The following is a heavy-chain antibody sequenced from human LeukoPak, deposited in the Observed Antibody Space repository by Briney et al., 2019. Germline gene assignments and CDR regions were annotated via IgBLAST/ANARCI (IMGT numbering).Heavy chain of an antibody. V-gene: IGHV4-38-2*02. CDR2: IFHSGNT. Sequence: SETLSLNCTVSGFSISSGYYWGWIRPPPGKGLEGIGIIFHSGNTYYNPSLNSRLTIFVDTSKNQFSLKLNSVTVADTAVYFCARSRTGLSSGWSDYWGQGRLVTVSS. CDR1: GFSISSGYY. CDR3: ARSRTGLSSGWSDY. D-gene: IGHD6-19*01. J-gene: IGHJ4*02.